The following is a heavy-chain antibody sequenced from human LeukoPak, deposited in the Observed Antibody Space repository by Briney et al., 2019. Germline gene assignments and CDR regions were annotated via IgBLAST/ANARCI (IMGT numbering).Heavy chain of an antibody. CDR1: GFTFSDYW. V-gene: IGHV3-7*01. J-gene: IGHJ4*02. Sequence: GGSLRLSCAASGFTFSDYWMNWVRHAPGKGLEWVANIKQDGGETYYVDSVKGRFTISRDNAKNTLYLQMNSLRVDDTAVYYCARDWYYAIDYWGQGTLVTVSS. D-gene: IGHD2-2*01. CDR2: IKQDGGET. CDR3: ARDWYYAIDY.